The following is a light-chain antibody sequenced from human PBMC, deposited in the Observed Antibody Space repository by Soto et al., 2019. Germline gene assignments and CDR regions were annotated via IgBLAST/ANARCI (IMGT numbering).Light chain of an antibody. Sequence: DIQMTQSPSSLSASVGDRVTITCRASLGISNYLAWYQQKPGKVPKLLIYTASTLQLGVPSRFSGSGSGTDFTITISSLQPEDVATYFCQKYNSAPYTFGQGTKLEIK. CDR3: QKYNSAPYT. V-gene: IGKV1-27*01. CDR2: TAS. CDR1: LGISNY. J-gene: IGKJ2*01.